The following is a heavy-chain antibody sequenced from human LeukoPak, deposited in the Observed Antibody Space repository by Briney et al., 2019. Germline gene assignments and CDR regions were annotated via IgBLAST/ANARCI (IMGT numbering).Heavy chain of an antibody. D-gene: IGHD4-23*01. J-gene: IGHJ4*02. Sequence: GRSLRLSCAASGFTFDDYAMHWVRQAPGKGLEWVSGISWNRGSIGYADSVKGRFTISRDNAKNSLYLQMNSLRAEDTALYYCARGGSYGGYHSYWGQGTLVTVSS. CDR1: GFTFDDYA. V-gene: IGHV3-9*01. CDR2: ISWNRGSI. CDR3: ARGGSYGGYHSY.